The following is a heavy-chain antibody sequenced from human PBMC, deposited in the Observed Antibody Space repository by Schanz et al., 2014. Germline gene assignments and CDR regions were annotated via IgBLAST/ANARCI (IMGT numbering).Heavy chain of an antibody. CDR3: ARESPFGGDCFSH. D-gene: IGHD2-21*01. CDR2: ISNDGSDE. J-gene: IGHJ4*02. V-gene: IGHV3-30*04. CDR1: GFTFSRYA. Sequence: QVQLVESGGGVVQPGQSLRLSCAASGFTFSRYAMHWVRQAPGKGLEWVAVISNDGSDEHYADSVKGRFTISRDNSKNTLYLQMNSLRAEDTAVYYCARESPFGGDCFSHWGQGTLVTVSS.